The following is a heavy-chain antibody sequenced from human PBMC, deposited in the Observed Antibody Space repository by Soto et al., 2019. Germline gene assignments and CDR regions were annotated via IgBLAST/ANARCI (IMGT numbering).Heavy chain of an antibody. V-gene: IGHV4-61*01. CDR1: GGSVSSGRFY. D-gene: IGHD6-19*01. CDR3: ARSGSGSGWL. J-gene: IGHJ4*02. CDR2: IYYSGST. Sequence: QVQLQESGPGLVKPSETLSLTCTVSGGSVSSGRFYWSWIRQPPGKGLEWIGYIYYSGSTKYNPSLRSRVPISVDTSKNQFSLKLTSVAAADTAVYYCARSGSGSGWLGGQGTLVTVSS.